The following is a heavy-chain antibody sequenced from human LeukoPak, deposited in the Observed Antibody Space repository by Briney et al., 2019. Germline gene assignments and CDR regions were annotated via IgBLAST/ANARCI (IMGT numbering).Heavy chain of an antibody. CDR2: ISGSGETT. D-gene: IGHD5-12*01. CDR3: TRGYTFGNFDY. V-gene: IGHV3-23*01. Sequence: GGSLRLSCTVSGFTLSSYEMSWIRQAPGKGLEWVSGISGSGETTYYADSVRGRVTISRDNSKNTVSLQMSSLRAEDTAVYYCTRGYTFGNFDYWGQGTLVTVSS. CDR1: GFTLSSYE. J-gene: IGHJ4*02.